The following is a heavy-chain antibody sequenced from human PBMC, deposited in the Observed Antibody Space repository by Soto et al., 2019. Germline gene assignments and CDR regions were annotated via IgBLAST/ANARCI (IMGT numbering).Heavy chain of an antibody. J-gene: IGHJ5*02. Sequence: SETLSLSCTVSGGSISSGGYYWSWIRQHPGKGLEWIGNIYYGGNTYYNPSLKSRVTVSVDTSKNHFSLKLTSVTAADTAMYYCARQPYDSTGYYYGAWGQGTLVTVSS. D-gene: IGHD3-22*01. V-gene: IGHV4-39*01. CDR2: IYYGGNT. CDR1: GGSISSGGYY. CDR3: ARQPYDSTGYYYGA.